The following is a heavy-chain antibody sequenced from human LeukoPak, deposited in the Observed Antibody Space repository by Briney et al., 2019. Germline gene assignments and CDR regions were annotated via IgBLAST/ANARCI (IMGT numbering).Heavy chain of an antibody. D-gene: IGHD2-2*01. V-gene: IGHV4-59*01. CDR2: SYYDGST. CDR3: ARDAAALDY. Sequence: KPSETLSLTCTVSGGSISNYYWSWVRQPPGKGLEWIGYSYYDGSTTYNPSLKSRLTISVDTSMNQFSLHLSSVTAADTAMYYCARDAAALDYWGQGILVTVSS. CDR1: GGSISNYY. J-gene: IGHJ4*02.